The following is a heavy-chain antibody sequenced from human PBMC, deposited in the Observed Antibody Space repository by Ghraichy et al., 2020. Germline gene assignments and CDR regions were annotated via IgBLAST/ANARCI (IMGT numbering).Heavy chain of an antibody. J-gene: IGHJ3*02. D-gene: IGHD3-10*01. CDR1: GFTVSSNY. Sequence: GGFLRLSCAASGFTVSSNYMSWVRQAPGKGLEWVSVIYSGGSTYYADSVKGRFTISRDNSKNTLYLQMNSLRAEDTAVYYCARSSITIHAFDIWGQGTMVTVAS. V-gene: IGHV3-53*01. CDR2: IYSGGST. CDR3: ARSSITIHAFDI.